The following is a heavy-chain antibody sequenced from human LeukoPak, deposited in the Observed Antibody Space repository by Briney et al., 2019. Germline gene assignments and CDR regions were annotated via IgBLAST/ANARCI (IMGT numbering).Heavy chain of an antibody. Sequence: PSQTLSLTCTVSGGSISSGVYYWSWIRQPPGKGLEWIGYIYYSGSTYYNPSLKSRVTISVDTSKNQFSLKLSSVTAADTAVYYCARGDGDYDFDYWGQGTLVTVSS. CDR3: ARGDGDYDFDY. CDR1: GGSISSGVYY. CDR2: IYYSGST. J-gene: IGHJ4*02. D-gene: IGHD4-17*01. V-gene: IGHV4-30-4*08.